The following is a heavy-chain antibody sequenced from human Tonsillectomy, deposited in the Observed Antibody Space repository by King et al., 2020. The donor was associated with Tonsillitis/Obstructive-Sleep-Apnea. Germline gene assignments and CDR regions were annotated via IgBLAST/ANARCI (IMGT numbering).Heavy chain of an antibody. J-gene: IGHJ6*02. CDR1: GFTFSGYE. CDR2: ISSSGSTI. Sequence: DVQLVESGGGLVQPGGSLRLSCAASGFTFSGYEMNWVRQAPGKGLEWVSYISSSGSTIYYADSVKGRFTISRDNAKNSLYLQMNSLRAEDTAVYYCARDLRTSMDVWGQGTTVTVSS. V-gene: IGHV3-48*03. CDR3: ARDLRTSMDV.